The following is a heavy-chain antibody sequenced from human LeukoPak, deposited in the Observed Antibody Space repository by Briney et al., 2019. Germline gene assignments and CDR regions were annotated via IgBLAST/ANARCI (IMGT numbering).Heavy chain of an antibody. Sequence: PGGSLRLSCAPSGSTFSSYSMHWVRQAPGEGLEDVSAISSNGGSTYYANSVEGRFTISRDNSKNTLYLQMGSLRAEDMAVYYCARKDLWSGYSYWGQGTLVTVSS. V-gene: IGHV3-64*01. CDR3: ARKDLWSGYSY. CDR2: ISSNGGST. CDR1: GSTFSSYS. J-gene: IGHJ4*02. D-gene: IGHD3-3*01.